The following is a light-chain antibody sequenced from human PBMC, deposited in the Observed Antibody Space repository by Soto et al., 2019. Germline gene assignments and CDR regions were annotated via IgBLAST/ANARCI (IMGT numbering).Light chain of an antibody. CDR2: EGN. CDR1: NSDVGGYDF. V-gene: IGLV2-23*01. Sequence: QSALTQPASVSGSPGQSITISCTGTNSDVGGYDFVSWYQQHPGKVPKLMIYEGNKRPSGVSNRFSGSKSGNTASLTISGLQAEDEADYYCCSYVVSSSVVFGGGTKLTVL. CDR3: CSYVVSSSVV. J-gene: IGLJ2*01.